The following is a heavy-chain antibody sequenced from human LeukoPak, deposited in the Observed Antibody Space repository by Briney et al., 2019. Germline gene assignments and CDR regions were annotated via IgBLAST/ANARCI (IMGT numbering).Heavy chain of an antibody. CDR1: GYSFTSYW. Sequence: GESLKISCKGSGYSFTSYWIGWVRQMPGKGLEWMGIIYPGDSDTRYSPSFQGQVTISADKSISTAYLQWSILKASDTAMYYCAREPNYYDSSGYYAGAFDIWGQGTMVTVSS. V-gene: IGHV5-51*01. CDR2: IYPGDSDT. J-gene: IGHJ3*02. D-gene: IGHD3-22*01. CDR3: AREPNYYDSSGYYAGAFDI.